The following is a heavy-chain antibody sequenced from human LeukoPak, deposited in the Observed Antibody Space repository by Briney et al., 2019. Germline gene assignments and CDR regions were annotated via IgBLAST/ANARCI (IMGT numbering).Heavy chain of an antibody. CDR1: GGSISSNNW. D-gene: IGHD5-12*01. J-gene: IGHJ4*02. CDR3: ARDLGSQNYFDF. Sequence: SETLSLTCTVSGGSISSNNWWSGVRPPPGKGLEWSGEIYRNGNTNYNPSLKSRVTISMDKSKNQFTLTLNSVTAADTAVYYCARDLGSQNYFDFWGRGVLVTVSS. CDR2: IYRNGNT. V-gene: IGHV4-4*02.